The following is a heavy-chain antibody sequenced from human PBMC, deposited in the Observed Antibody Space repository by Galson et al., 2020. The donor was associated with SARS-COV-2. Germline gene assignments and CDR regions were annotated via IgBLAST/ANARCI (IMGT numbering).Heavy chain of an antibody. V-gene: IGHV3-7*01. CDR2: IKEDGSET. D-gene: IGHD3-10*01. J-gene: IGHJ6*03. CDR3: ARDRGYSYYMDV. Sequence: GESLKISCAASGFNFRFYWMTWVRQAPGKGLEWVANIKEDGSETYYVDSVKGRFTISRDNAKNSLFLQMNSLRVDDTAVYYCARDRGYSYYMDVWGKGTTIIVSS. CDR1: GFNFRFYW.